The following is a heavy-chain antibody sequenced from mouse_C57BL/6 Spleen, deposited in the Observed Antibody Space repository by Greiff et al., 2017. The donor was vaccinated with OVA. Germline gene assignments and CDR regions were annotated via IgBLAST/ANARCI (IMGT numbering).Heavy chain of an antibody. CDR3: ARSGAAQAFDY. CDR1: GYTFTSYD. CDR2: IYPRDGST. J-gene: IGHJ2*01. V-gene: IGHV1-85*01. Sequence: QVQLKQSGPELVKPGASVTLSCKASGYTFTSYDINWVKQRPGQGLEWIGWIYPRDGSTKYNEKFKGKATLTVDTSSSTAYMELHSLTSEDSAVYFCARSGAAQAFDYWGQGTTLTVSS. D-gene: IGHD3-2*02.